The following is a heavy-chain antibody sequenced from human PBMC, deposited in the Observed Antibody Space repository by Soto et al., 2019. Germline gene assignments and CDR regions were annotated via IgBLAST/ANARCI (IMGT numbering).Heavy chain of an antibody. Sequence: GGSLSVPCSGSGLAPSHASMSWVRQAPGKGLEWVGRIKGKNDGETTEYATPGKGRFTISRDDSKDTVYLQINSLKTEDTAMYYCSTDPRVWQLQLGGQGT. CDR1: GLAPSHAS. CDR2: IKGKNDGETT. V-gene: IGHV3-15*05. CDR3: STDPRVWQLQL. J-gene: IGHJ4*02. D-gene: IGHD2-15*01.